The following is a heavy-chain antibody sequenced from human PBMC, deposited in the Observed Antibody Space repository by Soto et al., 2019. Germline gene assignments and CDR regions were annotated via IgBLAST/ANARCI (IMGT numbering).Heavy chain of an antibody. Sequence: SETLSLTCTVSGGSISSYYWSWIRQPPGKGLEWIGYIYYSVSTNYNPSLKSRVTISVDTSKNQFSLKLSSVTAADTAVYYCARHETLHGDYVYWGQGTLVTVSS. D-gene: IGHD4-17*01. V-gene: IGHV4-59*08. J-gene: IGHJ4*02. CDR3: ARHETLHGDYVY. CDR1: GGSISSYY. CDR2: IYYSVST.